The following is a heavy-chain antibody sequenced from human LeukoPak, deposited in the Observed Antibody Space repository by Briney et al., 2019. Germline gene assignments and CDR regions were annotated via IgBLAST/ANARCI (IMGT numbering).Heavy chain of an antibody. D-gene: IGHD3-3*01. V-gene: IGHV3-73*01. CDR3: TRLAYYDFWSGSPDAFDI. CDR2: IRSKANSYAT. CDR1: GFAFSGSA. J-gene: IGHJ3*02. Sequence: PGGSLRLSCAASGFAFSGSAMHWVRQASGKGLEWVGRIRSKANSYATAYAASLKGRFTISRDDSKNTAYLQMNSLRTEDTAVYYCTRLAYYDFWSGSPDAFDIWGQGTMVTVSS.